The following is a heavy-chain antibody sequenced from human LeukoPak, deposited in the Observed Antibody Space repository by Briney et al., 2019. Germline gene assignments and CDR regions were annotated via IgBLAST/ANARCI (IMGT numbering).Heavy chain of an antibody. CDR1: GYTLTELS. V-gene: IGHV1-24*01. J-gene: IGHJ4*02. CDR3: ARAKGYYYDSSGYSN. CDR2: FDPEDGET. Sequence: ASVKVSCKVSGYTLTELSMHWVRQAPGKGLEWMGGFDPEDGETIYAQKFQGRVTMTEDTSTDTAYMELRSLRSDDTAVYYCARAKGYYYDSSGYSNWGQGTLVTVSS. D-gene: IGHD3-22*01.